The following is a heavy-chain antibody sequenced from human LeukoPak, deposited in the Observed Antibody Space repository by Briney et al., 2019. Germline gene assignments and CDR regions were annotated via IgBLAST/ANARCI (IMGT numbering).Heavy chain of an antibody. J-gene: IGHJ6*04. CDR2: ISWNGVST. D-gene: IGHD3-3*01. Sequence: GGSLRLSCTASGFTFGDYGMNWVRQPPGKGLEWVSGISWNGVSTTYADSVKGRFTISRDNAKNSLYLQMNSLRAEDTALYYCARDRITIFGVVIVAMDVWGKGTTVTVSS. CDR1: GFTFGDYG. CDR3: ARDRITIFGVVIVAMDV. V-gene: IGHV3-20*04.